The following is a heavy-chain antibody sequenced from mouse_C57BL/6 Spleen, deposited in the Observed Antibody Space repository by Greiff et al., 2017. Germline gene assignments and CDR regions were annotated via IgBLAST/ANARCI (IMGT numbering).Heavy chain of an antibody. CDR3: ARGYYEGVAY. D-gene: IGHD1-1*01. Sequence: VQLQQPGPELVKPGVSVKISCKASGYSFTSYYIHWVKQRPGQGLAWIGWIYPGCGNTKYNEKFKGKATLTADTSSNTAYMQLSSLTSEVSAVYYCARGYYEGVAYWGQGTLGTVSA. CDR2: IYPGCGNT. CDR1: GYSFTSYY. V-gene: IGHV1-66*01. J-gene: IGHJ3*01.